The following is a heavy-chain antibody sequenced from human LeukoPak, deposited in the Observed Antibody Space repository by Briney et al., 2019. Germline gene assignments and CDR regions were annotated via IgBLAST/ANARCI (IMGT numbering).Heavy chain of an antibody. Sequence: SVKVSCKASGGTFSSYAISWVRQAPGQGLEWMGRIIPILGIANYAQKFQGRVTITADKSTSTAYMELSSLRSEDTAVYYCASNTAMDDFDYWGQGTLVTVSS. CDR2: IIPILGIA. D-gene: IGHD5-18*01. CDR3: ASNTAMDDFDY. V-gene: IGHV1-69*04. CDR1: GGTFSSYA. J-gene: IGHJ4*02.